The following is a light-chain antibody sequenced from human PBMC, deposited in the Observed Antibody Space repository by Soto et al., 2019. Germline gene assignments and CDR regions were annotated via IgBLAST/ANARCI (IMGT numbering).Light chain of an antibody. V-gene: IGLV2-23*02. J-gene: IGLJ1*01. CDR3: CSYAGSWTYV. CDR2: EVS. CDR1: SSDVGSYHL. Sequence: QSALTQPASVSGSPGQSITISCTGTSSDVGSYHLVSWYQQHQGKAPKLMIYEVSKRPSGVSNRFSGSKSGNTASLTISGLQAEDEADYFCCSYAGSWTYVFGTGTKVTVL.